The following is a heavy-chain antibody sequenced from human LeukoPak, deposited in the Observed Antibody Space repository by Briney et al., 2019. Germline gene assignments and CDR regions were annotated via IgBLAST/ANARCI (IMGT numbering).Heavy chain of an antibody. CDR2: ISSSSSYI. J-gene: IGHJ5*02. V-gene: IGHV3-21*01. Sequence: GGSLRLSCAASGFTFDDYAMHWVRQAPGKGLEWVSSISSSSSYIYYADSVKGRFTISRDNAKNSLYLQMNSLRAEDTAVYYCAREVSDCDILTGYYNNWFDPWGQGTLVTVSS. D-gene: IGHD3-9*01. CDR3: AREVSDCDILTGYYNNWFDP. CDR1: GFTFDDYA.